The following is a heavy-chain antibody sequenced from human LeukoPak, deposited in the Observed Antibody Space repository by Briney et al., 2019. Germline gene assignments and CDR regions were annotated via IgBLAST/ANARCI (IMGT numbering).Heavy chain of an antibody. CDR3: ARGGYSDY. D-gene: IGHD2-15*01. Sequence: ASVKVSCKPSGYPFANFAISWVRQARGRGLEWVGWISGDKGPTYYAPKLQDRVTLTTDSSTSTAYMELRNLRPDDTAVYYCARGGYSDYWGQGTLVTVSS. CDR2: ISGDKGPT. J-gene: IGHJ4*02. CDR1: GYPFANFA. V-gene: IGHV1-18*01.